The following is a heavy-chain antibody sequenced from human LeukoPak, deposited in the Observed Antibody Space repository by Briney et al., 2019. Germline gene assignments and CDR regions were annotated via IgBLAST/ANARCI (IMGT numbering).Heavy chain of an antibody. CDR2: ISYDGSNK. V-gene: IGHV3-30*18. Sequence: PGGSLRLSCAASGFTFSSYGMHWVRQAPGKGLEWVAVISYDGSNKYYADSVKGRFTISRDNSKNTLYLQMNSLRAEDTAVYYCAKDISGSEVLWGQGTLVTVSS. J-gene: IGHJ4*02. D-gene: IGHD1-26*01. CDR3: AKDISGSEVL. CDR1: GFTFSSYG.